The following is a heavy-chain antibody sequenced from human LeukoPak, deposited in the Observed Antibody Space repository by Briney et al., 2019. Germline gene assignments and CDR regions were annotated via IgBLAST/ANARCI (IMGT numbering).Heavy chain of an antibody. D-gene: IGHD3-3*01. CDR3: AGGSRFWSGYYHYYYYYYMDV. V-gene: IGHV4-34*01. Sequence: SETLSLTCAVYGGSFSGYYWSWIRQPPGKGLEWIGEINHSGSTNYNPSLKSRVTISVDASKNQFSLKLSSVTAADTAVYYCAGGSRFWSGYYHYYYYYYMDVWGKGTTVTVSS. CDR2: INHSGST. J-gene: IGHJ6*03. CDR1: GGSFSGYY.